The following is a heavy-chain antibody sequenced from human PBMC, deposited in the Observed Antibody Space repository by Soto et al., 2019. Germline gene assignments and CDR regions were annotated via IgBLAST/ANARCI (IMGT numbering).Heavy chain of an antibody. J-gene: IGHJ3*02. CDR1: GYTFTSYY. CDR3: ARVKAARTTATDAFDI. CDR2: INPSGGST. V-gene: IGHV1-46*03. D-gene: IGHD6-6*01. Sequence: ASVKVSCKASGYTFTSYYMHWVRQAPGQGLEWMGIINPSGGSTSYAQKFQGRVTMTRDTSTSTVYMELSSLRSEDTAVYYCARVKAARTTATDAFDIWGQGTMLTVSS.